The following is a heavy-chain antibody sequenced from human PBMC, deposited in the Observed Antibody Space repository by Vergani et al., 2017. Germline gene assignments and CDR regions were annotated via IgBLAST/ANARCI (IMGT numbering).Heavy chain of an antibody. CDR2: ISYDGNKK. Sequence: QVQLVESGGGEVQPGRSLRLSCSAAGFPFSDYGVHWVRQAPGKGLEWVSVISYDGNKKNYADSVKGRFTISRDNSKNTLYLQMNSLRAEDMALYYCAKDMVAAGAGDAFDIWGQGTMVTVSS. CDR3: AKDMVAAGAGDAFDI. CDR1: GFPFSDYG. V-gene: IGHV3-30*18. J-gene: IGHJ3*02. D-gene: IGHD6-13*01.